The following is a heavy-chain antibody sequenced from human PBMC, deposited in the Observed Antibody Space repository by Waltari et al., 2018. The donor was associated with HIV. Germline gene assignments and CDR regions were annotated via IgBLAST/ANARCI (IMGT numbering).Heavy chain of an antibody. CDR1: ESPFDELA. CDR2: ISGNSKTI. D-gene: IGHD1-7*01. Sequence: EVQLEVPGGDWVHRDRSLRLSCVASESPFDELAINWVRQGPGKGLEWVSGISGNSKTIGYVDSVRGRFVISRDSAKNTLYLQMNSLRVEDTCFYFCAKEGAGPGTGWNFFDFCSQGTLVTVSS. CDR3: AKEGAGPGTGWNFFDF. V-gene: IGHV3-9*01. J-gene: IGHJ4*02.